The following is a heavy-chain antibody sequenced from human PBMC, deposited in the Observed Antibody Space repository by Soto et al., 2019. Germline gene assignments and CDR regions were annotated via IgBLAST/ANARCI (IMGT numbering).Heavy chain of an antibody. V-gene: IGHV4-30-4*01. D-gene: IGHD1-7*01. J-gene: IGHJ4*02. Sequence: PSETLSLTCTVSGGSISSGDYYWSWIRQPPGKGLEWIGYIYYSGSTYYNPSLKSRVTISVDTSKNQFSLKLSSVTAADTAVYYCARDDLELGYFDYWGQGALVTV. CDR3: ARDDLELGYFDY. CDR1: GGSISSGDYY. CDR2: IYYSGST.